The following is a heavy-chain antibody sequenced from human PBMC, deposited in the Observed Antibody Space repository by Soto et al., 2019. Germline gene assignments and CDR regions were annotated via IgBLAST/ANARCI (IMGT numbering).Heavy chain of an antibody. V-gene: IGHV4-59*01. CDR1: GGSISSYY. CDR3: ARDRVAYCGGDCYLRYFDY. Sequence: TSETLSLTCTVSGGSISSYYWSWIRQPPGKGLEWIGYIYYSGSTNYNPSLKSRVTISVDTSKNQFSLKLGSVTAADTAVYYCARDRVAYCGGDCYLRYFDYWGQGTLVTVSS. CDR2: IYYSGST. J-gene: IGHJ4*02. D-gene: IGHD2-21*02.